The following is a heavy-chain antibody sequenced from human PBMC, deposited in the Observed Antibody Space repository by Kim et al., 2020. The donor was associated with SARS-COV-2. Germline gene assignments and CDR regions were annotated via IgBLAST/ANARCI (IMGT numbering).Heavy chain of an antibody. Sequence: GGSLRLSCAASGFTFSDYYMSWIRQAPGKGLEWVSYISSSSSYTNYADSVKGRFTISRDNAKNSLYLQMNSLRAEDTAVYYCARDCNYYGWGSYSRYYYYGMDVWGQGTTVTVSS. CDR1: GFTFSDYY. V-gene: IGHV3-11*06. CDR2: ISSSSSYT. CDR3: ARDCNYYGWGSYSRYYYYGMDV. J-gene: IGHJ6*02. D-gene: IGHD3-10*01.